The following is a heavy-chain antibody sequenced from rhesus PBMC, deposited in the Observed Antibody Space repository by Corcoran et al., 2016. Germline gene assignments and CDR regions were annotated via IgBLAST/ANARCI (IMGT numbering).Heavy chain of an antibody. D-gene: IGHD1-44*02. J-gene: IGHJ4*01. CDR1: GYSFTTSC. CDR3: AKGGRGVFDY. Sequence: EVQLVQSGAEVKRPGESLKISCTTSGYSFTTSCFSGVRQMPGKGLEWMGAIDPSHSDTRYRPSFQGQVTISADKSISTTYLQWSSLKASDSATYYCAKGGRGVFDYWGQGVLVTVSS. V-gene: IGHV5-2*01. CDR2: IDPSHSDT.